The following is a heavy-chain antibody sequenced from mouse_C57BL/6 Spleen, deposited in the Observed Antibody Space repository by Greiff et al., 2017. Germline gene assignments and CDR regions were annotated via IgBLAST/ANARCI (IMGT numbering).Heavy chain of an antibody. Sequence: QVQLQQPGAELVKPGASVKLSCKASGYTFTSYWMHWVKQRPGQGLEWIGEIDPSDSYTNYNQKFKGKSTLTVDKSSSTAYMQLSSLTSEDSAVYYCARRHGSSYNYAMDYWGQGTSVTVSS. CDR1: GYTFTSYW. V-gene: IGHV1-69*01. CDR2: IDPSDSYT. J-gene: IGHJ4*01. D-gene: IGHD1-1*01. CDR3: ARRHGSSYNYAMDY.